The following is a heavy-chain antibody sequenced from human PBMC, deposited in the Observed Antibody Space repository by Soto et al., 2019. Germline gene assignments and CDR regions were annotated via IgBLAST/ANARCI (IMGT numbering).Heavy chain of an antibody. CDR2: ISYDGSNK. Sequence: GGSLRLSCAASGFTFSSYAMHWVRQAPGKGLEWVAVISYDGSNKYYADSVKGRFTISRDNSKNTLYLQMNSLRAEDTAVYYWAREAILGGVFFRRPLEIDDWGKGPRVTFPS. D-gene: IGHD3-16*01. J-gene: IGHJ4*02. CDR3: AREAILGGVFFRRPLEIDD. CDR1: GFTFSSYA. V-gene: IGHV3-30-3*01.